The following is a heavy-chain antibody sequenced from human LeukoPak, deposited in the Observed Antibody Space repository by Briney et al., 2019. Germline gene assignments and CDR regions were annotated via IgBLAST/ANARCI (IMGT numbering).Heavy chain of an antibody. CDR3: ATTSYSSGWYEVDY. D-gene: IGHD6-19*01. CDR2: FDPEDGET. J-gene: IGHJ4*02. V-gene: IGHV1-24*01. Sequence: ASVKVSCKVSGYTLTELSMHWVRQAPGKGIEWMGGFDPEDGETIYAQKFQGRVTMTEDTSTDTAYMELSSLRSEDTAVYYCATTSYSSGWYEVDYWGQGTLVTVSS. CDR1: GYTLTELS.